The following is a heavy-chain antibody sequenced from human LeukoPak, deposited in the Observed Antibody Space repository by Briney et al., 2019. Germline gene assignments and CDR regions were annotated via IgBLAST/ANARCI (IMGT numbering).Heavy chain of an antibody. CDR3: ARVHVLRYSDWLLPPHPYYYYYGMDV. J-gene: IGHJ6*02. D-gene: IGHD3-9*01. Sequence: SVTLSLTCAVYGGSFSGYYWSWIRQPPGKGLEWIGEINHSGSTNYNPSLKRRVTISVDTSKKQFSLKLSSVTAADTAVYYCARVHVLRYSDWLLPPHPYYYYYGMDVWGQGNTVTVSS. V-gene: IGHV4-34*01. CDR2: INHSGST. CDR1: GGSFSGYY.